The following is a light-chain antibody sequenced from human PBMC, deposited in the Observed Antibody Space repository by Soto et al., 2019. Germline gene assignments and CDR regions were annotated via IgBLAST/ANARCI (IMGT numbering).Light chain of an antibody. CDR1: QSIGTW. Sequence: DIHMTQSPSTLSASVGDRVTITCRASQSIGTWLAWYQQKPGKAPKLLIYDASNLESGVPSRFSGSGSGTEFTLTINSLQPEDFATFYCQQYDDFSATFGQGTKVDIK. V-gene: IGKV1-5*01. J-gene: IGKJ1*01. CDR2: DAS. CDR3: QQYDDFSAT.